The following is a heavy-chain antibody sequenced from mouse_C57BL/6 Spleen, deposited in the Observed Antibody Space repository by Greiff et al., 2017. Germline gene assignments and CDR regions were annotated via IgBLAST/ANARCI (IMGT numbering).Heavy chain of an antibody. V-gene: IGHV1-53*01. CDR3: ARGPNYYGSSYGYFDV. J-gene: IGHJ1*03. Sequence: QVQLKQPGTELVKPGASVKLSCKASGYTFTSYWMHWVKQRPGQGLEWIGNINPSNGGTNYNEKFKSKATLTVDKSSSTAYMQLSSLTSEDSAVYYCARGPNYYGSSYGYFDVWGTGTTVTVSS. CDR1: GYTFTSYW. CDR2: INPSNGGT. D-gene: IGHD1-1*01.